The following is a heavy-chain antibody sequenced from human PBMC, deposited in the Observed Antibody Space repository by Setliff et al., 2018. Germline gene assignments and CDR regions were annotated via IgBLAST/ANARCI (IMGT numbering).Heavy chain of an antibody. Sequence: PSETLSLTCTVSGGSMTSYYWSWIRQPAGKGLEWIGRICSSENTIGRICRGSNTHYNPSLQSRVTMSLDTSTNQFSLRLSSVTAADTAVYWCARERRRSGWNLDTFEIWGQGTTVTVSS. D-gene: IGHD6-19*01. CDR3: ARERRRSGWNLDTFEI. J-gene: IGHJ3*02. V-gene: IGHV4-4*07. CDR1: GGSMTSYY. CDR2: ICRGSNT.